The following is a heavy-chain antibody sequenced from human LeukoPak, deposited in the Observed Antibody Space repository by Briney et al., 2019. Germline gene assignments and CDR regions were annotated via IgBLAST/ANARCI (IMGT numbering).Heavy chain of an antibody. V-gene: IGHV4-39*01. D-gene: IGHD3-3*01. Sequence: SETLSLTCTVSGGSISSSTHYWGWIRQPPGKGLEWMGSIYYTGSTYYNPSLRSRVTISVDTSKNQFSLKLSSVTAADTAVYYCARREGSGYYSPFDSWGQGTLVTVSS. CDR1: GGSISSSTHY. J-gene: IGHJ4*02. CDR3: ARREGSGYYSPFDS. CDR2: IYYTGST.